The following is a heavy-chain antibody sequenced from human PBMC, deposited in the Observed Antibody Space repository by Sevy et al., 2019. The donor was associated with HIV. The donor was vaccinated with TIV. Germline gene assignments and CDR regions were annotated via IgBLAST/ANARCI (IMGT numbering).Heavy chain of an antibody. CDR2: TRNKAEGYTT. Sequence: GGSLRLSCVASGFTFSDHYMEWVRQAPGKGLEWVGRTRNKAEGYTTEYAASVKGRFTISRDEFKNSLFVQMNSLKAEDTAVYYCATHAGIAAAGRVFDYWGQGTLVTVSS. V-gene: IGHV3-72*01. J-gene: IGHJ4*02. CDR3: ATHAGIAAAGRVFDY. CDR1: GFTFSDHY. D-gene: IGHD6-13*01.